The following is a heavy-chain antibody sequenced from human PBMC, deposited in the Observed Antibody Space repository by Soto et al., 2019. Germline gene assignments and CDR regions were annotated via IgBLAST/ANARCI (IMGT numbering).Heavy chain of an antibody. CDR2: IIPILGIA. J-gene: IGHJ5*02. CDR1: GGTFSSYT. D-gene: IGHD2-2*01. V-gene: IGHV1-69*02. Sequence: ASVKVSCKASGGTFSSYTISWVRQAPGQGLEWMGRIIPILGIANYAQKFQGRVTITADKSTSTAYMELSSLRSEDTAVYYCARQDCSSTSCYWFDPRGQGPLVTVSS. CDR3: ARQDCSSTSCYWFDP.